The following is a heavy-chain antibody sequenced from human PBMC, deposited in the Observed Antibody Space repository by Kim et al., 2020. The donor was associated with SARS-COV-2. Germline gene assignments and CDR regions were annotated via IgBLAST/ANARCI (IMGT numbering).Heavy chain of an antibody. CDR2: IIPIFGTA. J-gene: IGHJ6*02. Sequence: SVKVSCKASGGTFSSYAISWVRQAPGQGLEWMGGIIPIFGTANYAQKFQGRVTITADESTSTAYMELSSLRSEDTAVYYCARVPQATTYYYYYGMDVWGQGTTVTVSS. CDR3: ARVPQATTYYYYYGMDV. V-gene: IGHV1-69*13. CDR1: GGTFSSYA.